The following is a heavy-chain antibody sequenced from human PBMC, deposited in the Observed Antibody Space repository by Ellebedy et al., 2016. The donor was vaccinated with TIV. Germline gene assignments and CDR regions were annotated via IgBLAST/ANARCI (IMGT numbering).Heavy chain of an antibody. CDR2: IYPGDSYT. CDR1: GYSFTSYW. CDR3: AVGQYNYYYGLDV. V-gene: IGHV5-51*01. J-gene: IGHJ6*02. Sequence: GESLKISCQGSGYSFTSYWIAWVRQMPGKGLEWMGIIYPGDSYTNYSPSFQGHVTISTDKSITTAYLQWSSLKASDTAMYYCAVGQYNYYYGLDVWGQGTTVTVSS.